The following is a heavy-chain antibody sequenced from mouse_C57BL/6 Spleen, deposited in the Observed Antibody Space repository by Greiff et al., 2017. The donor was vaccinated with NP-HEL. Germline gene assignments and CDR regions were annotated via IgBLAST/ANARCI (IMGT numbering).Heavy chain of an antibody. J-gene: IGHJ2*01. CDR1: GYTFTNYW. D-gene: IGHD1-1*01. CDR3: AREGDYYGSSYLSY. Sequence: QVQLKESGAELVRPGTSVKMSCKASGYTFTNYWIGWAKQRPGHGLEWIGDIYPGGGYTNYNEKFKGKATLTADKSSSTAYMQFSRLTSEDSAIYYCAREGDYYGSSYLSYWGQGTTLTVSS. CDR2: IYPGGGYT. V-gene: IGHV1-63*01.